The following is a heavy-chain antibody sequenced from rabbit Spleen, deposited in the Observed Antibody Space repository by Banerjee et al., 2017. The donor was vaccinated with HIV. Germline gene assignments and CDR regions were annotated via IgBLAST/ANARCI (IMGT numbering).Heavy chain of an antibody. Sequence: LEGAGGGLGKPGGTLTLTCTVSGFSFSSNWVCWVRQAPGKGLEWIACIDTYDGDTDYANWPKGRFTISKTSSTTVTLRMTSLTAADTATYFCARNYVNAFDPWGPGTLVTVS. V-gene: IGHV1S45*01. CDR1: GFSFSSNW. J-gene: IGHJ2*01. CDR3: ARNYVNAFDP. D-gene: IGHD1-1*01. CDR2: IDTYDGDT.